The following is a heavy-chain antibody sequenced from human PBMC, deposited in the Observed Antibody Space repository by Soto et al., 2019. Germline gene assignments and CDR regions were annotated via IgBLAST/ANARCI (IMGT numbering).Heavy chain of an antibody. CDR2: ISAYNGNT. CDR1: GYTFTSYG. D-gene: IGHD5-18*01. J-gene: IGHJ3*02. V-gene: IGHV1-18*04. CDR3: ARDGTGGYSYGFPLHGAFDI. Sequence: ASVKVSCKASGYTFTSYGISWVRQAPGQGLEWMGWISAYNGNTNYAQKLQGRVTMTTDTSTSTAYMELRSLRSDDTAVYYCARDGTGGYSYGFPLHGAFDIWGQGTMVTVSS.